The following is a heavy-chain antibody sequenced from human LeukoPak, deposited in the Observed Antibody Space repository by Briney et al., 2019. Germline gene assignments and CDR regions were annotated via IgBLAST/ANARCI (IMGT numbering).Heavy chain of an antibody. J-gene: IGHJ4*02. D-gene: IGHD3-10*01. CDR1: GFTFDDYA. Sequence: GGSLRLSCAASGFTFDDYAMHWVRQAPGKGLEWVSGISWTGDKTTYADSVKGRFTISRDNAKNSLYLQMNSLRADDTALYYCAKDIDYGSGTYFKSFDYWGQGTRVTVSS. CDR2: ISWTGDKT. V-gene: IGHV3-9*01. CDR3: AKDIDYGSGTYFKSFDY.